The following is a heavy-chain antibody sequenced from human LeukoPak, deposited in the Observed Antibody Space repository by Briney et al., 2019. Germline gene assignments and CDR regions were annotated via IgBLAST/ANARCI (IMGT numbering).Heavy chain of an antibody. CDR1: GYTFTSYG. Sequence: ASVKVSCKASGYTFTSYGISWVRQAPGQGLEWMGWISAYNGNTNYAQKLQGRVTMTTDTSTSTAYMELRSLRSDDTAVYYCARDVSGYSSSWYYYYYYYMDVWGKGTTVTISS. V-gene: IGHV1-18*01. CDR2: ISAYNGNT. J-gene: IGHJ6*03. D-gene: IGHD6-13*01. CDR3: ARDVSGYSSSWYYYYYYYMDV.